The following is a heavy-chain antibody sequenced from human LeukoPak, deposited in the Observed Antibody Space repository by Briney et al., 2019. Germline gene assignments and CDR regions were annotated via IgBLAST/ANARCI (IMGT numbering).Heavy chain of an antibody. J-gene: IGHJ4*02. CDR2: IKYYGSEK. V-gene: IGHV3-7*01. Sequence: PGGSLRLSCAASGFTFCNYWMSWVRQAPGKGLEWVANIKYYGSEKYYADSVRGRFTISRDNAKNSLYLQMNSLRAEDTAVYYCASALPADHFDYWGQGTLVTVSS. CDR3: ASALPADHFDY. CDR1: GFTFCNYW.